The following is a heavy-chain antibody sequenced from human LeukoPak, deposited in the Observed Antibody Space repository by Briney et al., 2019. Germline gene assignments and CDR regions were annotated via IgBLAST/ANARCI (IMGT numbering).Heavy chain of an antibody. V-gene: IGHV3-23*01. CDR2: ISGSGGST. CDR1: GFTFSSYA. J-gene: IGHJ4*02. CDR3: AKILDRQWLGDYYSDY. Sequence: GGSLRLSCAASGFTFSSYAMSWVRQAPGKGLEWVSAISGSGGSTYYADSVKGRFTISRDNSKNTLYLQMNSLRAEDTAVYYCAKILDRQWLGDYYSDYWGQGTLVTVSS. D-gene: IGHD6-19*01.